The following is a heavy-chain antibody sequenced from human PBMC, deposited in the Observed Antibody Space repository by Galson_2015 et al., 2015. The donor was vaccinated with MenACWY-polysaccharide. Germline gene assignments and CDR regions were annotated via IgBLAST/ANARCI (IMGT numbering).Heavy chain of an antibody. CDR2: IYYRGNT. V-gene: IGHV4-39*01. CDR1: GDSISSRSYR. D-gene: IGHD2-2*01. CDR3: ARAPTPYCSSTSCFNKYAFDI. Sequence: LSLTCSVSGDSISSRSYRWGWIRQPPGKGLEWIGIIYYRGNTYYNPSLGIRVTITVDTSKNQFSLNLNSVTAADTALYYCARAPTPYCSSTSCFNKYAFDIWGQGTVVTVSS. J-gene: IGHJ3*02.